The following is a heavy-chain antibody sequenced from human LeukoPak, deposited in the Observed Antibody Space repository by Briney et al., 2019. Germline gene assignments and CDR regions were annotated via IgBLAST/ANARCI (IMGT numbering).Heavy chain of an antibody. CDR3: AKDLTAHDSNIYGFDY. V-gene: IGHV3-23*01. Sequence: PGGSLRLSCAGSGFTFRNHAMTWIRQAPGKGLEWVSTITGNGGSTYYADSVKGRFTISRSNAKNTVYLQMNRLRSEDTAVYYCAKDLTAHDSNIYGFDYWGQGALVTVSS. CDR2: ITGNGGST. CDR1: GFTFRNHA. D-gene: IGHD3-22*01. J-gene: IGHJ4*02.